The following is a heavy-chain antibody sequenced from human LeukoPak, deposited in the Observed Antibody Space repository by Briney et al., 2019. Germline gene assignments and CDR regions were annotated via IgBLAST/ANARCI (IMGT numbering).Heavy chain of an antibody. CDR2: ISSSSSYI. CDR1: GFTFSSYS. V-gene: IGHV3-21*01. CDR3: ARDYSSSWYFDY. J-gene: IGHJ4*02. Sequence: GGSLRLSRAASGFTFSSYSMNWVRQAPGKGLEWVSSISSSSSYIYYADSVKGRFTISRGNAKNSLYLQMNSLRAEDTAVYYCARDYSSSWYFDYWGQGTLVTVSS. D-gene: IGHD6-13*01.